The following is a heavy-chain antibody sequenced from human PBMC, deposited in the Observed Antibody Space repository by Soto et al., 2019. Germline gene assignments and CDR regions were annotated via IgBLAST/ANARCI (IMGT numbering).Heavy chain of an antibody. D-gene: IGHD1-26*01. CDR1: GFTFDDYA. CDR3: AKDRGRYSEGMDV. Sequence: EVQLVESGGGLVQPGRSLRLSCAASGFTFDDYAMHWVRQAPGKGLEWVSGISWNSVSIGYADSVKGRFTISRDNAKKSLYLQMNSLRAEDTALYYCAKDRGRYSEGMDVLGQGTTVTVSS. CDR2: ISWNSVSI. J-gene: IGHJ6*02. V-gene: IGHV3-9*01.